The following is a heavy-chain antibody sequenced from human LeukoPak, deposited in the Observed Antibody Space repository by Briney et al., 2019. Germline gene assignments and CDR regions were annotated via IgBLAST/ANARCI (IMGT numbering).Heavy chain of an antibody. V-gene: IGHV3-21*01. D-gene: IGHD1-1*01. J-gene: IGHJ5*02. CDR1: GFTFSSYS. Sequence: PGGSLRLSCAASGFTFSSYSMNWVRQAPGKGLEWVSSISSSSSYIYYADSVKGRFTISRDNAKNSLYLQMNSLRAEDTAVYYCARDTQTNEGVNWFDPWGQGTLVTVSS. CDR2: ISSSSSYI. CDR3: ARDTQTNEGVNWFDP.